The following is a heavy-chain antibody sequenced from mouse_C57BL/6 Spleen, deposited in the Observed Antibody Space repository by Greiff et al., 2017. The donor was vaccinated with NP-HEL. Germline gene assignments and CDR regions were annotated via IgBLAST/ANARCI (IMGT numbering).Heavy chain of an antibody. D-gene: IGHD4-1*02. CDR2: SSSGSRTS. V-gene: IGHV5-17*01. CDR3: ARPSTGTAFAY. CDR1: GFTLSDYG. Sequence: ELHLVGSGGGLLKPGGSLKLSGAASGFTLSDYGRHGVRRAQERGRGGVAYSSSGSRTSYYADTVKGRFTISRDNAKNTLFLQMTSLRSEDTAMYYCARPSTGTAFAYWGQGTLVTVSA. J-gene: IGHJ3*01.